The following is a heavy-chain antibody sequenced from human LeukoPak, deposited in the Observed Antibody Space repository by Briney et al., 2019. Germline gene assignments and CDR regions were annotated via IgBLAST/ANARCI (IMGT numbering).Heavy chain of an antibody. V-gene: IGHV3-53*01. J-gene: IGHJ6*02. CDR2: IYSGGST. D-gene: IGHD2/OR15-2a*01. Sequence: GGSLRLSCAASGFTFSSNYMSWVRQAPGKGLEWVSVIYSGGSTYYADSVKGRFTISRDNSKNTRYLQMNSLRASDTAVYYCATATSMGRRNYYYYGMDVWGQGTTVTVSS. CDR3: ATATSMGRRNYYYYGMDV. CDR1: GFTFSSNY.